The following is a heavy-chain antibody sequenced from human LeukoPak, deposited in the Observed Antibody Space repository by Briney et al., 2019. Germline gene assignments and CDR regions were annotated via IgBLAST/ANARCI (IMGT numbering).Heavy chain of an antibody. V-gene: IGHV1-46*01. Sequence: GASVRLSCKASGYVFTKHYIHWVRQAPGQGLEWMGMIGPNGVATTFAQRFQDTVTMTTDTSTTTVYMELRSLRYDDTATYYCARDAKDELVRRDYYCMVVWGKGATVTVSS. CDR2: IGPNGVAT. J-gene: IGHJ6*03. CDR3: ARDAKDELVRRDYYCMVV. D-gene: IGHD6-13*01. CDR1: GYVFTKHY.